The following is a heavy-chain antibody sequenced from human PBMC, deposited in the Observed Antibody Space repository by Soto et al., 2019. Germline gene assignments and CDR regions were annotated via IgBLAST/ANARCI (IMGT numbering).Heavy chain of an antibody. CDR2: ISSSTGNT. V-gene: IGHV3-23*01. Sequence: GGSLRLSCAASGFTFSSYAMTWVRQAPGKGLEWVSAISSSTGNTYYADSVKGRFTISRDNSKNTLYLQMNSLSAEDTAVYYCAMRGGSGSYYYFDYWGQGTLVTVSS. J-gene: IGHJ4*02. CDR3: AMRGGSGSYYYFDY. CDR1: GFTFSSYA. D-gene: IGHD3-10*01.